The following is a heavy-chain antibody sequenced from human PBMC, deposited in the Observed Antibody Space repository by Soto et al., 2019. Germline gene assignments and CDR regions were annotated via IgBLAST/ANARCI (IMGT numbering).Heavy chain of an antibody. CDR1: GGSISNSANH. D-gene: IGHD3-10*01. J-gene: IGHJ5*02. Sequence: QVQLQESGPGLVRPSQTLFLSCTVSGGSISNSANHWSWIRQHPGEGLEWIGYIYYSGGTYYSPFLKGRVTMSIDASKNQFSLKLSSVTAADTAVYYCAKGVRGVPNWFDPWGQGTLVTVSS. CDR3: AKGVRGVPNWFDP. CDR2: IYYSGGT. V-gene: IGHV4-31*03.